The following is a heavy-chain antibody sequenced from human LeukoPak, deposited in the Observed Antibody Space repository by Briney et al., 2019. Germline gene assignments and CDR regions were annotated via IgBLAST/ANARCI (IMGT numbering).Heavy chain of an antibody. CDR1: GFTFSNYG. CDR3: ARDASSYFDY. V-gene: IGHV3-33*01. CDR2: IWYDGSNK. D-gene: IGHD6-6*01. J-gene: IGHJ4*02. Sequence: GGSLRLSCAASGFTFSNYGIHWVRQAPGKGLEWVVVIWYDGSNKYYADSVKGRFTISRDNSKNTLYLQMNSLRAEDTAVYYCARDASSYFDYWGQGTLVTVSS.